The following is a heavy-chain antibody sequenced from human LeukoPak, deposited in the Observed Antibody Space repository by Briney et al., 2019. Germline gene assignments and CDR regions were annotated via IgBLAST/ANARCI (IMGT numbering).Heavy chain of an antibody. D-gene: IGHD6-13*01. Sequence: SVKVSCKASVGTFSSYAISWVRQAPGQGLEWMGGIIPIFGTANYAQKFQGRVTITTDESTSTAYMELSSLRSEDTAVYYCARGREQQLVLTWFDPWGQGTLVTVSS. CDR3: ARGREQQLVLTWFDP. J-gene: IGHJ5*02. CDR2: IIPIFGTA. CDR1: VGTFSSYA. V-gene: IGHV1-69*05.